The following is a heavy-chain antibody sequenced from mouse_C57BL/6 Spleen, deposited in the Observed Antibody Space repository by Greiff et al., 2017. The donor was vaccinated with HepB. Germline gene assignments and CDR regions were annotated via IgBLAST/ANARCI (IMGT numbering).Heavy chain of an antibody. V-gene: IGHV6-3*01. Sequence: EVKLMESGGGLVQPGGSMKLSCVASGFTFSNYWMNWVRQSPEKGLEWVAQIRLKSDNYATHYAESVKGRFTISRDDSKSSVYLQMNNLRAEDTGLYYCTGWGNYWYFDVWGTGTTVTVSS. D-gene: IGHD2-1*01. J-gene: IGHJ1*03. CDR3: TGWGNYWYFDV. CDR1: GFTFSNYW. CDR2: IRLKSDNYAT.